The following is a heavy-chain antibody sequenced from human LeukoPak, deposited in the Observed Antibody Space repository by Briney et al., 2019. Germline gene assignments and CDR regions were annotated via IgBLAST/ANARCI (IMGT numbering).Heavy chain of an antibody. J-gene: IGHJ4*02. CDR2: ISGNNDNP. CDR1: GYTFSNFG. Sequence: EASLKVSCKTSGYTFSNFGINWVRHAPGQGLEWMGWISGNNDNPNYGQKFQGRFTVTTDSSTSTAYMELRNLRFDDTAVYYCARDGNSTDDYWGQGTLVTVSS. D-gene: IGHD2/OR15-2a*01. CDR3: ARDGNSTDDY. V-gene: IGHV1-18*01.